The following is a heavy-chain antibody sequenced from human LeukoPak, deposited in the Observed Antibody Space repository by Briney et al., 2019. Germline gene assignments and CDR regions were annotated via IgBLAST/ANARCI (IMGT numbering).Heavy chain of an antibody. V-gene: IGHV3-23*01. D-gene: IGHD6-19*01. CDR3: AKVRAGDSSGWYSIDY. CDR1: GFTFSSYA. Sequence: GGSLRLSCAASGFTFSSYAMSWVRQAPGKGLEWVSAISGSGTTYYADSVKGRFTISRDNSKNTLYLQMNSLRAEDTAVYYCAKVRAGDSSGWYSIDYWGQGHLVTVSS. J-gene: IGHJ4*02. CDR2: ISGSGTT.